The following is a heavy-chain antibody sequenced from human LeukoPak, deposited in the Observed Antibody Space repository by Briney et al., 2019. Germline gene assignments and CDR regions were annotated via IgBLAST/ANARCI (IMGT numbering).Heavy chain of an antibody. J-gene: IGHJ4*02. D-gene: IGHD3-22*01. Sequence: GGSLRLSCGASGFTFSTYSMNWVRQAPGKGLEWVANIKQDGSEKYYVDSVKGRFTISRDNAKNSLYLQMNSLRAEDTAVYYCARELKPTYYYDSSGYYYDYWGQGTLVTVSS. CDR3: ARELKPTYYYDSSGYYYDY. V-gene: IGHV3-7*04. CDR2: IKQDGSEK. CDR1: GFTFSTYS.